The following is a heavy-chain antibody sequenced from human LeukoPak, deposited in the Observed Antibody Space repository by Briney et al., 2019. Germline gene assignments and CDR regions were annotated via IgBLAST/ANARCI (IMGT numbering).Heavy chain of an antibody. D-gene: IGHD1-26*01. Sequence: GGSLGLSCAASGFTFSSYSMNWVRQAPGKGLEWVSSISSSSSYIYYADSVKGRFTITRDNSKNTLYLQMNSLRAEDTAVYYCAKEWEPEYYFDYWGQGTLVTVSS. CDR2: ISSSSSYI. V-gene: IGHV3-21*01. CDR3: AKEWEPEYYFDY. CDR1: GFTFSSYS. J-gene: IGHJ4*02.